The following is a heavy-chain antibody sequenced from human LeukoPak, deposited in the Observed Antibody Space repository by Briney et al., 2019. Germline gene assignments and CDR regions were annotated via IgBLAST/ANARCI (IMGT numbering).Heavy chain of an antibody. D-gene: IGHD3-22*01. CDR3: ARRAGGEDLLPYYFDY. CDR2: VSNSETT. J-gene: IGHJ4*02. V-gene: IGHV4-4*09. CDR1: GGSISSKY. Sequence: SETLSLTCTVSGGSISSKYWSWIRQPPGKGLEWIGYVSNSETTNYNPSLKSRVAISIDTSKNQVSLRLSSVTAADTAVYYCARRAGGEDLLPYYFDYWGQGTLVTVSS.